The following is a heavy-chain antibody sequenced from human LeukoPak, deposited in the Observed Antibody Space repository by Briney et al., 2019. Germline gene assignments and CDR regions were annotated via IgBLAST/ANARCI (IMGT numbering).Heavy chain of an antibody. CDR2: IWYDGSNK. D-gene: IGHD6-19*01. J-gene: IGHJ4*02. Sequence: GGSLRLSCAASGFTFSSYGMHWVRRAPGKGLEWVAVIWYDGSNKYYADSVKGQFTISRDNSKNTLYLQMNSLRAEDTAVYYCAREEVEYSSGWYPYYFDYWGQGTLVTVSS. V-gene: IGHV3-33*01. CDR3: AREEVEYSSGWYPYYFDY. CDR1: GFTFSSYG.